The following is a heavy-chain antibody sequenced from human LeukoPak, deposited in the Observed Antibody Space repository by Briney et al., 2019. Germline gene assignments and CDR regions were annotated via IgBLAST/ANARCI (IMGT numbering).Heavy chain of an antibody. J-gene: IGHJ6*02. D-gene: IGHD4-17*01. CDR2: ISYDGSNK. V-gene: IGHV3-30*18. CDR1: GYTFSSYG. CDR3: AKGPGDYGPYYYYYGMDV. Sequence: GGSLRLSCAASGYTFSSYGMHWVRQAPGKGLEWVAVISYDGSNKYYADSVKGRFTISRDNSKNTLYLQMNSLRAEDTAVYYCAKGPGDYGPYYYYYGMDVWGQGTTVTVSS.